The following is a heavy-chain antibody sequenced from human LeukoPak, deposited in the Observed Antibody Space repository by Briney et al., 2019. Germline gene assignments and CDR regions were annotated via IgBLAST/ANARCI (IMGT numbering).Heavy chain of an antibody. CDR2: INPNSGGT. Sequence: ASVKVSCKASGYTFTGYYMHWVRQAPGQGLEWMGWINPNSGGTNYAQKFQGWVTMTRDTSISTAYMELSRLRSDDTAVYYCARSRYYDFWSGYPDYGMDVWGQGTTVTVSS. CDR1: GYTFTGYY. D-gene: IGHD3-3*01. CDR3: ARSRYYDFWSGYPDYGMDV. J-gene: IGHJ6*02. V-gene: IGHV1-2*04.